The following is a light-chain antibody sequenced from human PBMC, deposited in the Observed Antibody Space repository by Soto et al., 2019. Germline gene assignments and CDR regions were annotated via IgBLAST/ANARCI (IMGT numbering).Light chain of an antibody. CDR1: QGISSY. J-gene: IGKJ2*01. CDR2: AAS. Sequence: AIRMTQSPSSLSASTGDRVTITCRASQGISSYLAWYQQKPGKAPKLLIYAASTLQSGVPSRFSGSGSGTDFTLTISFLQSEDFATYYCQQYYSYPYTFGKGKKLEIK. V-gene: IGKV1-8*01. CDR3: QQYYSYPYT.